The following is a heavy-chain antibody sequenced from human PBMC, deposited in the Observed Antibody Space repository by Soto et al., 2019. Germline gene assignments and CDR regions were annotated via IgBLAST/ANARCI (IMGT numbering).Heavy chain of an antibody. Sequence: SETLSLTCAVYGGSFSGYYWSWIRQPPGKGLEWIGEINLSGSTNYNPSLKSRVTISVDTSKNQFSLKLSSVTAADTAVYYCASLDYYGSGSYYAYDPWGQGTLVTVSS. CDR3: ASLDYYGSGSYYAYDP. J-gene: IGHJ5*02. D-gene: IGHD3-10*01. V-gene: IGHV4-34*01. CDR2: INLSGST. CDR1: GGSFSGYY.